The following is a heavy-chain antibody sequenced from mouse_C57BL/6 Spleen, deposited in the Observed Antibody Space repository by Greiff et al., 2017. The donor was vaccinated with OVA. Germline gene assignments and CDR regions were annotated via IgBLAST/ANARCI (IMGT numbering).Heavy chain of an antibody. V-gene: IGHV2-9-1*01. CDR1: GFSLTSYA. J-gene: IGHJ2*01. CDR3: ARTTEVATPDFFDY. D-gene: IGHD1-1*01. Sequence: VMLVESGPGLVAPSQSLSITCTVSGFSLTSYAISWVRQPPGKGLEWLGVIWTGGGTNYNSALKSSLSISKDNSKRQVFLKMNSLQTDDTARYYCARTTEVATPDFFDYWGKGTTLTVSS. CDR2: IWTGGGT.